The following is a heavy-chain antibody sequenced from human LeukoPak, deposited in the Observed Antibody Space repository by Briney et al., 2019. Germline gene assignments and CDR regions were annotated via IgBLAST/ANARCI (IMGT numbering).Heavy chain of an antibody. CDR2: IRYDGSNK. V-gene: IGHV3-30*02. Sequence: PGGSLRLSRAASGFTFSSYGMHWVRQAPGKGLAWVAFIRYDGSNKYYADSVKGRFTISRDNSKNTLYLQMNSLRAEDTAVYYCAKASAPYSSSYYFDYWGQGTLVTVSS. J-gene: IGHJ4*02. D-gene: IGHD6-6*01. CDR3: AKASAPYSSSYYFDY. CDR1: GFTFSSYG.